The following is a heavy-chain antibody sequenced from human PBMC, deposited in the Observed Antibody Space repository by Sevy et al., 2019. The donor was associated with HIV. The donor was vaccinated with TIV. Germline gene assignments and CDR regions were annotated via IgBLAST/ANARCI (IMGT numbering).Heavy chain of an antibody. CDR3: ARGVQQLTSPFDY. J-gene: IGHJ4*02. CDR1: GGTFSSYA. V-gene: IGHV1-69*13. Sequence: ASVKVSCKASGGTFSSYAISWVRQAPGQGLEWMGGIIPIFGTANYSQKFQGRVTITADESTSTAYMELSSLRSEDTAVYYCARGVQQLTSPFDYWGQGTLVTVSS. D-gene: IGHD6-6*01. CDR2: IIPIFGTA.